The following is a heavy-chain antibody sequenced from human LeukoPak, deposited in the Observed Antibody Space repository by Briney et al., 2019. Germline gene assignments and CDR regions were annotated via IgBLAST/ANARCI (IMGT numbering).Heavy chain of an antibody. CDR3: ASLDILTGYYPGDTNYGMDV. CDR2: ISSSGSTI. D-gene: IGHD3-9*01. J-gene: IGHJ6*02. V-gene: IGHV3-11*01. Sequence: PGGSLRLSCAASGFTFSDYYMSWIRQAPGKGLEWVSYISSSGSTIYYADSVKGRFTISRDNAKNSLYLQMNSLRAEDTAVYYCASLDILTGYYPGDTNYGMDVWGQGTTVTVSS. CDR1: GFTFSDYY.